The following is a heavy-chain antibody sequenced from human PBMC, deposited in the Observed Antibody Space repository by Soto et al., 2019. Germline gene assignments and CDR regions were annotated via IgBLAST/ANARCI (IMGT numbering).Heavy chain of an antibody. J-gene: IGHJ4*02. CDR3: ARDDDLAANGLDF. V-gene: IGHV3-33*01. CDR2: IGKDGTNR. D-gene: IGHD6-25*01. Sequence: WGSLRLSCSASGFTFSNYGMHWFRQAPGEGLEWMAVIGKDGTNRAHADSVKGRFTISRDNSRNMLYLQMNRLGAEDTAMYYCARDDDLAANGLDFWGQGTLVTVSS. CDR1: GFTFSNYG.